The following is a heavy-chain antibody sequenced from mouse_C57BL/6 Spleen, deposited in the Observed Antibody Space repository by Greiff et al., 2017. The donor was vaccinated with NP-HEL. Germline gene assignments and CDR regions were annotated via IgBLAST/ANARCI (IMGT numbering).Heavy chain of an antibody. CDR1: GYTFTDYY. V-gene: IGHV1-26*01. D-gene: IGHD1-1*01. CDR3: ARYWTTEAMDY. Sequence: VQLQQSGPELVKPGASVKISCKASGYTFTDYYMNWVKQSHGKSLEWIGDINPNNGGTSYNQKFKGKATLTVDKSSSTAYMELRSLTSEDSAVYYCARYWTTEAMDYWGQGTSVTVSS. CDR2: INPNNGGT. J-gene: IGHJ4*01.